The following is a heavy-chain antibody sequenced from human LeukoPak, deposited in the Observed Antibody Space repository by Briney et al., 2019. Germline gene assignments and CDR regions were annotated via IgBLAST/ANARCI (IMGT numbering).Heavy chain of an antibody. J-gene: IGHJ6*03. V-gene: IGHV3-20*04. CDR1: GFTFDDYG. CDR3: ARQGAVVRGLKVYYYYCMDV. CDR2: INWNGGST. Sequence: PGGSLRLSCAASGFTFDDYGMSWVRQAPGKGLEWVSGINWNGGSTGYADSVKGRFTISRDNAKNSLYLQMNSLRAEDTALYYCARQGAVVRGLKVYYYYCMDVWGKGTTVTVSS. D-gene: IGHD3-10*01.